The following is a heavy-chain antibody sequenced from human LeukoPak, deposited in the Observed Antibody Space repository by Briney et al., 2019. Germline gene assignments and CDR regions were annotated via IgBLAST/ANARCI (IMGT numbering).Heavy chain of an antibody. J-gene: IGHJ2*01. Sequence: ASVKVSCKASGGTFNSYAISWVRQAPGQGLGWMGAIIPIFGPTNYAQKFQGRVTITADESTSTAYMELDSLRSEDTAVYYCASCGYSYGRRARYFDLWGRGTLVTVSS. V-gene: IGHV1-69*13. CDR2: IIPIFGPT. CDR1: GGTFNSYA. CDR3: ASCGYSYGRRARYFDL. D-gene: IGHD5-12*01.